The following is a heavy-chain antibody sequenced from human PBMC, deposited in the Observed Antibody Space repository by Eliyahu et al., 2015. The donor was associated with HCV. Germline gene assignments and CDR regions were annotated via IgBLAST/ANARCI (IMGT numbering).Heavy chain of an antibody. V-gene: IGHV3-53*01. CDR1: XFTVXSXX. CDR2: IYSGGST. J-gene: IGHJ4*02. CDR3: ARGGYDILTGYSTGLGY. Sequence: EVQLVESGGGLIQPGGSLXLSCAASXFTVXSXXMXWVRQAPGKGXEWGLVIYSGGSTYYADSVKGRFTISRDNSKNTLYLQMNSLRAEDTAVYYCARGGYDILTGYSTGLGYWGQGTLVTVSS. D-gene: IGHD3-9*01.